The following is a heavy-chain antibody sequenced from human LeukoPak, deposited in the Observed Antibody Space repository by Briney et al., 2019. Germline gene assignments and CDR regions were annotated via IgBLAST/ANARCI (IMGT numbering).Heavy chain of an antibody. CDR3: ARGRGYYNYFDY. J-gene: IGHJ4*02. D-gene: IGHD3-3*01. CDR1: GFTFGSYG. V-gene: IGHV3-30*02. CDR2: IRYDGSNK. Sequence: GGSLRLSCAASGFTFGSYGMHWVRQAPGKGLEWVAFIRYDGSNKYYADSVKGRFTISRDNSKNTLYLQMNSLRAEDTAVYYCARGRGYYNYFDYWGQGTLVTVSS.